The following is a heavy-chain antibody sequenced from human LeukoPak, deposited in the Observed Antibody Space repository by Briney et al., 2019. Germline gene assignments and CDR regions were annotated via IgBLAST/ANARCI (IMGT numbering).Heavy chain of an antibody. V-gene: IGHV3-7*01. J-gene: IGHJ4*02. CDR1: GFTFGDNY. D-gene: IGHD3/OR15-3a*01. CDR3: TRDFWTDY. Sequence: GGSLRLSCAASGFTFGDNYMTWVRQAPGRGLEWVANIKLDGTQKNYIQSVRGRFTISRDNARNFLYLQLSSLRAEDTAVYYCTRDFWTDYWGQGTLVTVSS. CDR2: IKLDGTQK.